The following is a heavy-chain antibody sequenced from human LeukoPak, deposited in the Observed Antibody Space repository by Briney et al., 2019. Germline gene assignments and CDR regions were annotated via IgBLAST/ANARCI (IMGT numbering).Heavy chain of an antibody. D-gene: IGHD3-9*01. Sequence: GGTLRRSCDASGFMFSSYWMSWVRQAPGSGLEWVANIKQDGIKTYYVDSVKGRFTISRDNAKNSLYLQMNSLRVEDTAIYYCARVLGSTVYGYWGPGTLVTVSS. CDR1: GFMFSSYW. CDR2: IKQDGIKT. CDR3: ARVLGSTVYGY. V-gene: IGHV3-7*01. J-gene: IGHJ4*02.